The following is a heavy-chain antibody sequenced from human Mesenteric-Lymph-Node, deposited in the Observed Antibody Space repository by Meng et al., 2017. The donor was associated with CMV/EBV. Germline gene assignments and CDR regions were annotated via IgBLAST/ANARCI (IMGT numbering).Heavy chain of an antibody. J-gene: IGHJ4*02. CDR1: GFTFSSYG. CDR2: ISYEGDNE. CDR3: ARGRNRDSLSGYLDY. V-gene: IGHV3-30*19. Sequence: GGSLRLSCAASGFTFSSYGMHWVRQAPGKGLEWVALISYEGDNEYYADSVKGRFTISRDNSQNTLYLQMNSLRAEDTAVYYCARGRNRDSLSGYLDYWGQGTLVTVSS. D-gene: IGHD3-3*01.